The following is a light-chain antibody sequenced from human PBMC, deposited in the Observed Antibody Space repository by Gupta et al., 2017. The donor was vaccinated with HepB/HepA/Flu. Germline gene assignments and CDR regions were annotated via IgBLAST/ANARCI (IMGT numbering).Light chain of an antibody. CDR1: QSISSNF. V-gene: IGKV3-20*01. CDR2: KGL. CDR3: QQDDDSPWT. J-gene: IGKJ1*01. Sequence: VLTQSPGTLPLSPGERATLSCRASQSISSNFFVWYQHKPGQAPRLLISKGLNRATGIPDRFSDSGSGTDFTLTISRLEPEDFAVYYCQQDDDSPWTFGQGTKVDIK.